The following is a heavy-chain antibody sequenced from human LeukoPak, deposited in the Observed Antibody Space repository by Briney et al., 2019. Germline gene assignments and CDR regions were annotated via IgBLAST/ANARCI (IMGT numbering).Heavy chain of an antibody. CDR1: GFTFRSNG. CDR2: IRNDGGNH. D-gene: IGHD3-10*01. J-gene: IGHJ4*02. V-gene: IGHV3-30*02. Sequence: GGSLRLSCAASGFTFRSNGIHWVRRTPGKGLQWVAFIRNDGGNHYYADSVKGRFTISRDNSKNTVYLQMNSLREEDTAIYYCANFQSYGAGHWGQGTLVTVSS. CDR3: ANFQSYGAGH.